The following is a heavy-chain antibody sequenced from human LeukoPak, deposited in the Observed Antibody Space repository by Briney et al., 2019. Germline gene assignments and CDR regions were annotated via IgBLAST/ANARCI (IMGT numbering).Heavy chain of an antibody. V-gene: IGHV3-30*18. CDR1: GFTFSSYG. CDR2: ISYDGSNK. D-gene: IGHD5-18*01. Sequence: PGGSLRLSCAASGFTFSSYGMHWVRQAPGKGLEWVAVISYDGSNKYYADSVKGRFTISRDNSKNTLYLQMNSLRAEDTAVYYCAKSDTAMVNFDYWGQGTLVTVSS. J-gene: IGHJ4*02. CDR3: AKSDTAMVNFDY.